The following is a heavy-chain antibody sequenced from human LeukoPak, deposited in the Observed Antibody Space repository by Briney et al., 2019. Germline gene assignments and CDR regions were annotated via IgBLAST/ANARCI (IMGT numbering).Heavy chain of an antibody. V-gene: IGHV4-39*07. D-gene: IGHD6-6*01. CDR1: GGSISSSSYY. Sequence: SETLSLTCTVSGGSISSSSYYWGWIRQPPGKGLEWIGSIYYSGSTYYNPSLKSRVTISVDRSKNQFSLKLSSVTAADTAVYYCARGGRAVRPDYYYYYYMDVWGKGTTVTVSS. J-gene: IGHJ6*03. CDR3: ARGGRAVRPDYYYYYYMDV. CDR2: IYYSGST.